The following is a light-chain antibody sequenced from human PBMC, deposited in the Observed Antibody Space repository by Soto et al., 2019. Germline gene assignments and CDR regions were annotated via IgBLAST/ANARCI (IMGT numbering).Light chain of an antibody. Sequence: QSALTQPPSASGSPGQSVTISCTGTSSDVGGYNYVSWYQQHPGKVPKLMVYEVNQRPSGVPDRFSGYKSGNTASLTVSGLPAEDAADYYCTSYAGGNNVFGTGTKLTVL. J-gene: IGLJ1*01. V-gene: IGLV2-8*01. CDR3: TSYAGGNNV. CDR2: EVN. CDR1: SSDVGGYNY.